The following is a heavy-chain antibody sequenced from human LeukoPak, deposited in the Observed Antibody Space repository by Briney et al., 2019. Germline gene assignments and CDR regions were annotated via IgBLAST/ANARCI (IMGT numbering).Heavy chain of an antibody. D-gene: IGHD6-13*01. V-gene: IGHV3-23*01. CDR3: AKYISSSATRQFDS. CDR1: GFTFTSYA. CDR2: ISGSGATT. J-gene: IGHJ4*02. Sequence: GGSLRLSCAASGFTFTSYAMTWVRQVPGKGLEWVSAISGSGATTHYADSVKGRFTISRDNSKNTLYLQMNSLGAEDTAVYYCAKYISSSATRQFDSWGQGTLVTVSS.